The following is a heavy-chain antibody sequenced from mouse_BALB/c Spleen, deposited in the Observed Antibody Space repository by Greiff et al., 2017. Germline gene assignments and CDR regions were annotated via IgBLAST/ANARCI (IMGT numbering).Heavy chain of an antibody. D-gene: IGHD2-14*01. J-gene: IGHJ4*01. Sequence: QVQLQQSGAELVRPGSSVKISCKASGYAFSSYWMNWVKQRPGQGLEWIGQIYPGVGDTNYNGKFKGKATLTADKSSSTAYMQLSSLTSEDSAVYFCARREVRRAMDYWGQGTSVTVSS. CDR3: ARREVRRAMDY. V-gene: IGHV1-80*01. CDR1: GYAFSSYW. CDR2: IYPGVGDT.